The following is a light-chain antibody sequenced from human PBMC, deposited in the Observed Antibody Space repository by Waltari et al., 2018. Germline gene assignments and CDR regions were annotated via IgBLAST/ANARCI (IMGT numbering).Light chain of an antibody. J-gene: IGLJ3*02. V-gene: IGLV1-44*01. CDR3: AVWDDSLGGV. Sequence: QSVLTQPPSVSGTPGQRVTISCSGSNSNLGSNFVNWYQQLPGTAPKLLIYNNKQGPSGVPDRFSASKSGTSASLAITGLQSEDEADYYCAVWDDSLGGVFGGGTKLTVL. CDR1: NSNLGSNF. CDR2: NNK.